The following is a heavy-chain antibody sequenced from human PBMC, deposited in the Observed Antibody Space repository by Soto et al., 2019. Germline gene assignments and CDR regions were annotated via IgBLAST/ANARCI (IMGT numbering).Heavy chain of an antibody. Sequence: EAQLVESGGDLVQPGGSLRLSCAASKFTFSNYWMHWVRQAPGKGLMWVSRINSDGTRTAYADSVKGRFTISRDNTKDTVFLYMDGLRAEDTAVYYCARVATGGYDWFDPWGQGTLVTVSS. CDR3: ARVATGGYDWFDP. J-gene: IGHJ5*02. CDR2: INSDGTRT. CDR1: KFTFSNYW. V-gene: IGHV3-74*01. D-gene: IGHD1-26*01.